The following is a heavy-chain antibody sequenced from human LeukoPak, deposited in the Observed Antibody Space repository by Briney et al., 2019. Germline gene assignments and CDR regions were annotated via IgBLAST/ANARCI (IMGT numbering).Heavy chain of an antibody. Sequence: ARSLRLSCAASGFTFSNYWMSWVRQAPGKGLEWVANIKQDRSEKYYVDSVKGRFTISRDNAKNSLDLQMNSLRAEDTAVYYCARVARYGDYIGGSDYWGQGALVTVSS. CDR2: IKQDRSEK. CDR1: GFTFSNYW. CDR3: ARVARYGDYIGGSDY. J-gene: IGHJ4*02. V-gene: IGHV3-7*01. D-gene: IGHD4-17*01.